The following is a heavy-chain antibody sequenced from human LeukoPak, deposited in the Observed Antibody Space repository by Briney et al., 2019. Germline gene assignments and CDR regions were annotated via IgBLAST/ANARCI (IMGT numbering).Heavy chain of an antibody. Sequence: SETLSLTCAVYGGSFIGYYWSWIRQPPGKGLEWIGEINHSGGANYNPSLKSRVTISADTSKSQFSLKLGSVTAADTAVYYCARVPLRFLEPLDYWGQGTLVTVSS. CDR1: GGSFIGYY. D-gene: IGHD3-3*01. CDR3: ARVPLRFLEPLDY. CDR2: INHSGGA. J-gene: IGHJ4*02. V-gene: IGHV4-34*01.